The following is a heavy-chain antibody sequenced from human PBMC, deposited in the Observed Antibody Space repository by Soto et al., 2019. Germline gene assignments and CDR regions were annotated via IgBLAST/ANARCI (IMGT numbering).Heavy chain of an antibody. CDR3: ARGMTTVTTFDY. D-gene: IGHD4-4*01. CDR2: IYRSGST. CDR1: GGSISSGGYS. J-gene: IGHJ4*02. V-gene: IGHV4-30-2*01. Sequence: SETLSLTCAVSGGSISSGGYSWSWIRQPPGKGLEWIGYIYRSGSTYYNPSLKSRVTISVDRSKNQFSLKLSSVTAADTAVYYCARGMTTVTTFDYWGQGTLVTVS.